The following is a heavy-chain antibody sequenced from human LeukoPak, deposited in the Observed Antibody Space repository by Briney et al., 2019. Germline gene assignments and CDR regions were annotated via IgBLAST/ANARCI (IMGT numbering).Heavy chain of an antibody. CDR2: IRGSGGST. Sequence: GGSLRLSCAASGFTFSSYAMSWVRQAPGKGLEWVSAIRGSGGSTYYADSVKGRFTISRDNSKNTLYLQMNSLRAEDTAVYYCAKVGKLYYDFWGGYYPGSDYWGQGTLVTVSS. CDR1: GFTFSSYA. V-gene: IGHV3-23*01. CDR3: AKVGKLYYDFWGGYYPGSDY. D-gene: IGHD3-3*01. J-gene: IGHJ4*02.